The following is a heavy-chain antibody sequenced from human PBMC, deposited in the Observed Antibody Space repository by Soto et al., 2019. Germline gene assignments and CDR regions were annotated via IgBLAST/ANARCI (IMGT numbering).Heavy chain of an antibody. Sequence: GGSLRLSCAASGFTFSSYAMSWVRQAPGKGLEWVSAISGSGGSTYYADSVKGRFTISRDNSKNTLYLQMNSLRAEDTAVYYCAKGSRGSVAGMGIAYWGQGTLVTVSS. CDR1: GFTFSSYA. CDR3: AKGSRGSVAGMGIAY. CDR2: ISGSGGST. V-gene: IGHV3-23*01. J-gene: IGHJ4*02. D-gene: IGHD6-19*01.